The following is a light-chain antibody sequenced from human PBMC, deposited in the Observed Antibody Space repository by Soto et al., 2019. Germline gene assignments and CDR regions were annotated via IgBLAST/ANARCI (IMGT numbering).Light chain of an antibody. V-gene: IGKV3-20*01. CDR2: GAS. CDR1: QSVSSNY. Sequence: DIVLTQSPDTLSLSPGERATLSCRASQSVSSNYLAWYQQKPGQAPRLLIYGASTRATGIPDRFSGSGSGTDFTLTISRLEPEDFAVYYCQQYNNWPITFGQGIRLEI. J-gene: IGKJ5*01. CDR3: QQYNNWPIT.